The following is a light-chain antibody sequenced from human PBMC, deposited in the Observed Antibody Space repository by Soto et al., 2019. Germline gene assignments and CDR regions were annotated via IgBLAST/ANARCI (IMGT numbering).Light chain of an antibody. CDR1: QTISSY. V-gene: IGKV1-39*01. J-gene: IGKJ5*01. CDR2: ASS. Sequence: DIQMTQSPSSLSASVGDRVTITCRASQTISSYLNWYQQRPGKAPNLLIYASSSLQSGVPPRFSGSGAWTDFTLTISRLQPEDVATYYCQQTYMTPITCGQGTRLQMK. CDR3: QQTYMTPIT.